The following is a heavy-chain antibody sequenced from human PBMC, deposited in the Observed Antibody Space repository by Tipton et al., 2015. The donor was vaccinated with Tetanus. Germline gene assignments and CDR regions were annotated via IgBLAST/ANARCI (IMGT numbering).Heavy chain of an antibody. CDR1: GFTVTGNY. CDR3: TRDSHPTTGIIPS. V-gene: IGHV3-53*01. Sequence: MQLVQSGGGLMQPGGSLRLSCAASGFTVTGNYMSWVRQAPGKGLEWVSVIYSGGDTYYAGSVKGRFTITRDNSKNTLYLQMNSLRVEDTAVYYCTRDSHPTTGIIPSWGQGTLVTVSA. CDR2: IYSGGDT. J-gene: IGHJ5*02. D-gene: IGHD4-23*01.